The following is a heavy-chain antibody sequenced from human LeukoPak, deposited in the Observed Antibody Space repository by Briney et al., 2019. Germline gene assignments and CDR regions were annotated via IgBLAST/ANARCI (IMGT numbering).Heavy chain of an antibody. CDR3: ARVSGGRLVPAAMGYFDY. Sequence: ASVKVSCKASGCTFTSYGISWVRQAPGQGLEWMGWISAYNGNTNYAQKLQGRVTMTTDTSTSTAYMELRSLRSDDTAVYYCARVSGGRLVPAAMGYFDYWGQGTLVTVSS. CDR1: GCTFTSYG. CDR2: ISAYNGNT. D-gene: IGHD2-2*01. J-gene: IGHJ4*02. V-gene: IGHV1-18*01.